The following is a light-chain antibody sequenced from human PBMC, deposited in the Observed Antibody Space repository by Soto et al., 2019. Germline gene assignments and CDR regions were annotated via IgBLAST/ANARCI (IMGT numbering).Light chain of an antibody. CDR1: SSDVGDGDF. CDR3: CSYTRSYTWV. J-gene: IGLJ3*02. Sequence: QSALTQPASASWSPRQSITISCTGTSSDVGDGDFVSWYQQRPGNAPKLMIYKVSNRPSGVSNRFSGSKSGNTASLTISGLQAEDEADYYCCSYTRSYTWVFGGGTKVTLL. CDR2: KVS. V-gene: IGLV2-14*01.